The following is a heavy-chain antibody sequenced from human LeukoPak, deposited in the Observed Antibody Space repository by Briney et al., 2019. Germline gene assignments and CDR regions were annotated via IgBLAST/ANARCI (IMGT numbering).Heavy chain of an antibody. J-gene: IGHJ4*02. CDR1: GFTFSRYE. V-gene: IGHV3-48*03. Sequence: GGSLRLSCAASGFTFSRYEMYWVRHAPDQGLEWVSYISRSGDTIYFADSVKGRFTISRDNAKNSLYLQMSSLRAEDTPVYYCARDYASDYWGQGTLVTVSS. CDR2: ISRSGDTI. CDR3: ARDYASDY. D-gene: IGHD3-10*01.